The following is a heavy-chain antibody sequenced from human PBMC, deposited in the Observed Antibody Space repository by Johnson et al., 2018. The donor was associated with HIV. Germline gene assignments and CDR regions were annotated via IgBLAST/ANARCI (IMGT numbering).Heavy chain of an antibody. D-gene: IGHD1-1*01. J-gene: IGHJ3*02. CDR1: GFTFSDYY. Sequence: QVQLVESGGGLVKPGGSLRLSCAASGFTFSDYYMTWIRQAPGKGLEWVAVISYDGSNKYYADSVKGRFTISRDNAKNSLYLQMNSLRAEDTAVYYCARRVEGRRSANDAFDIWGQGTMVTVSS. CDR3: ARRVEGRRSANDAFDI. CDR2: ISYDGSNK. V-gene: IGHV3-11*04.